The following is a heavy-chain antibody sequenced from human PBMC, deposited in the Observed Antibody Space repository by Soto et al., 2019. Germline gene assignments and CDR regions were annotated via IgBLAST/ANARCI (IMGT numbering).Heavy chain of an antibody. D-gene: IGHD2-2*01. J-gene: IGHJ4*02. CDR1: GYTFTSYY. CDR2: INPSGGST. CDR3: AKERGGYCSSTSCLHGAFDY. Sequence: ASVKVSCKASGYTFTSYYMHWVRQAPGQGLEWMGIINPSGGSTSYAQKFQGRVTMTEDTSTDTAYMELSSLRSEDTALYYCAKERGGYCSSTSCLHGAFDYWGQGTLVTVSS. V-gene: IGHV1-46*01.